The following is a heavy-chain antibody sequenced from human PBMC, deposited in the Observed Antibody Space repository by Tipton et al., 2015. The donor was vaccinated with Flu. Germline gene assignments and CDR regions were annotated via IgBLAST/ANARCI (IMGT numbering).Heavy chain of an antibody. CDR2: INQDGSVK. CDR1: GFTFSDYW. Sequence: SLRLSCAASGFTFSDYWMTWVRQAPGKGLEWVANINQDGSVKYFVDSVKGRSTISRDNAKNSVYLQMNSLRAEDTAVYYCVRQIGGGDCYWGQGTLVTVSS. D-gene: IGHD2-21*01. J-gene: IGHJ4*02. V-gene: IGHV3-7*01. CDR3: VRQIGGGDCY.